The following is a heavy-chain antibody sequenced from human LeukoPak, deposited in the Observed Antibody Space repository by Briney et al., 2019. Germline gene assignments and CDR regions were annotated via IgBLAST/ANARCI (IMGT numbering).Heavy chain of an antibody. CDR2: INPNSGGT. D-gene: IGHD1-1*01. CDR1: GYTFTGYY. V-gene: IGHV1-2*04. J-gene: IGHJ6*02. Sequence: ASVKVSCKASGYTFTGYYMHWVRQAPGQGLEWMGWINPNSGGTNYAQKFQGWVAMTRDTSISTAYMELSRLRSDDTAVYYCARNAPYYYYGMDVWGQGTTVTVSS. CDR3: ARNAPYYYYGMDV.